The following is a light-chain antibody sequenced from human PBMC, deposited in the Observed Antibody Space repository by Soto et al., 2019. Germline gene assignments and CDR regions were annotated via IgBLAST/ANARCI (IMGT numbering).Light chain of an antibody. V-gene: IGLV4-69*02. CDR3: QTWGTGVV. J-gene: IGLJ2*01. CDR1: GGHSGYV. CDR2: VNIDGSH. Sequence: QSVLTQSPSASASLGASVKLTCTLSGGHSGYVIAWHQQRPEEGPRYLMKVNIDGSHIRGDGIADRFSGSSSGAEHYLTISSLQSEDEADYYCQTWGTGVVFGGGTKVTVL.